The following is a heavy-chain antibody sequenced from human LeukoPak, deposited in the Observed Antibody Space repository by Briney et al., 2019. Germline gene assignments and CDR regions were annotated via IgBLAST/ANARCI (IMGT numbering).Heavy chain of an antibody. Sequence: SQTLSLTCAISGDSVSSNSAAWNWIRQSPSRGLEWLGRTYYRSTWYNDYAVSVKSRITINPDTSKNQFSLQLNSVTPEDTAVYYCARGRPRSSSWFYYYYGMDVWGHGTTVTVSS. D-gene: IGHD6-13*01. CDR2: TYYRSTWYN. CDR1: GDSVSSNSAA. CDR3: ARGRPRSSSWFYYYYGMDV. V-gene: IGHV6-1*01. J-gene: IGHJ6*02.